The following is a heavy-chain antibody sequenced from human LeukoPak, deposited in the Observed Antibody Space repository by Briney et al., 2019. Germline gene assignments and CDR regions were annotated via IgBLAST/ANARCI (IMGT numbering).Heavy chain of an antibody. CDR3: ARDQNYYGSGSYYNPWFDP. Sequence: GGSLRLSCAASGFTVSSNYMSWVRQAPGKGLEWVSVIYSGGSTYYADSVKGRFTISRDNSKNTLYLQMNSLRAEDTAVYYCARDQNYYGSGSYYNPWFDPWGQGTLVTVSS. D-gene: IGHD3-10*01. CDR1: GFTVSSNY. CDR2: IYSGGST. V-gene: IGHV3-53*01. J-gene: IGHJ5*02.